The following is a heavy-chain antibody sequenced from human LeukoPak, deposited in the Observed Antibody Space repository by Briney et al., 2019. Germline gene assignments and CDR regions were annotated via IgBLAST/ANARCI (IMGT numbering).Heavy chain of an antibody. CDR1: GFTFSSYG. Sequence: GRSLRLSCAASGFTFSSYGMHWVRRPPGKGLEWVAVISYDGINKYHADSVKGRFTISRDNSKNTLYLQMNSLRAEDTALYYCANLYGDSGLDYWGQGTLVIVSS. CDR3: ANLYGDSGLDY. V-gene: IGHV3-30*18. J-gene: IGHJ4*02. CDR2: ISYDGINK. D-gene: IGHD4-17*01.